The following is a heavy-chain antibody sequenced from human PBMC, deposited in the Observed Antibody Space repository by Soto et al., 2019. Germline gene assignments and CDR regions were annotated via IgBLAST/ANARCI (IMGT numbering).Heavy chain of an antibody. CDR3: ARGGWSLDF. CDR1: GGSMSTFY. Sequence: SETLSLTCTASGGSMSTFYWSWFRQPPGKRLEWIGYIYYSGSTTYNPSLKSRVTISVDTSKNQFSLKLNSVTVADTAVYYCARGGWSLDFWGQGTLVTVSS. D-gene: IGHD2-15*01. V-gene: IGHV4-59*01. CDR2: IYYSGST. J-gene: IGHJ4*02.